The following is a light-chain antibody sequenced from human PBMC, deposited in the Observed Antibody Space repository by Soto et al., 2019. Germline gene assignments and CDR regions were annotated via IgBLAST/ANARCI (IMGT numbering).Light chain of an antibody. CDR1: QGVSAY. CDR3: QQSYRTPHT. Sequence: DIQMTQSPSSLSASVGDRVTITCRARQGVSAYLLWDQQRQGRAPKLLIYAAANLLSGVPPRFSGSGYGTNFALTISSRQPEDFVTYYCQQSYRTPHTFRQGTKLETK. J-gene: IGKJ2*01. V-gene: IGKV1-39*01. CDR2: AAA.